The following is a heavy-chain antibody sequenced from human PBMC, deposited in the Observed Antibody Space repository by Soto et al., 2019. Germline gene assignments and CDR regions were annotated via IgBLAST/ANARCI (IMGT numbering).Heavy chain of an antibody. CDR3: AGDFLTGYYYYGMDV. CDR2: ISSSSSYI. CDR1: GFTFSSYS. D-gene: IGHD3-9*01. Sequence: EVQLVESGGGLVKPGGSLRLSCAASGFTFSSYSMNWVRQAPGKGLEWVSSISSSSSYIYYADSVKGRFTISRDNAKNSLYLQMNSLRAEDTAVYYCAGDFLTGYYYYGMDVWGRGTTVTVSS. J-gene: IGHJ6*02. V-gene: IGHV3-21*01.